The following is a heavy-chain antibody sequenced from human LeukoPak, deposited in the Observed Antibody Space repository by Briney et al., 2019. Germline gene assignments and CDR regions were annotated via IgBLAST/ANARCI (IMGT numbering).Heavy chain of an antibody. CDR3: ARKYTTSYYSVDY. V-gene: IGHV3-30*02. CDR1: GFTFSSYG. CDR2: IRYDGSNK. Sequence: GGSLRLSCAASGFTFSSYGMHWVRQAPGKGLEWVAFIRYDGSNKYYADSVKGRFTISRDNSKQTVYLQMYSLKSEDTALYYCARKYTTSYYSVDYWGQGSLVTVSS. D-gene: IGHD2-2*01. J-gene: IGHJ4*02.